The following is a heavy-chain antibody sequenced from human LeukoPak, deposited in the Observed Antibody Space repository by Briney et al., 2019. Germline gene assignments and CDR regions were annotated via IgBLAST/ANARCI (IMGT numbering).Heavy chain of an antibody. J-gene: IGHJ3*02. D-gene: IGHD3-22*01. CDR1: GFTFSSYA. V-gene: IGHV3-23*01. Sequence: GGSLRLSCAASGFTFSSYAMSWVRQAPGKGLEWVSAISGSGCSTYYADSVKGRFTISRDNSKNTLYLQMNSLRAEDTAVYYCAKDCYDSSGYYLDAFDIWGQGTMVTVSS. CDR2: ISGSGCST. CDR3: AKDCYDSSGYYLDAFDI.